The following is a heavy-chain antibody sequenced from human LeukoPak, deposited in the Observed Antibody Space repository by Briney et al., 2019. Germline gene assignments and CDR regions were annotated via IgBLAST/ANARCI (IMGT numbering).Heavy chain of an antibody. J-gene: IGHJ4*02. CDR3: ARGGGLSGSYYWGIDY. D-gene: IGHD1-26*01. Sequence: GGSLRLSCAASGFTFSSYSMNWVRQAPGKGLEWVSYISSSSSTIYYADSVKGRFTISRDNAKNSLYLQMNSLRAEDTAVYYCARGGGLSGSYYWGIDYWGQGTLVTVSS. CDR1: GFTFSSYS. CDR2: ISSSSSTI. V-gene: IGHV3-48*01.